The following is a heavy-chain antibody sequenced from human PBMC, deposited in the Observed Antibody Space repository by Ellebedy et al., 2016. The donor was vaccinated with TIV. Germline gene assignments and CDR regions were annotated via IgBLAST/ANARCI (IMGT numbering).Heavy chain of an antibody. J-gene: IGHJ4*02. CDR2: IYPGDSDT. D-gene: IGHD4-23*01. Sequence: GESLKISCKGSGYSFSNYWIGWVRPMPGKGLEWMGNIYPGDSDTRYSPSFEGQFTISADKSINPAYLQWSSLKALDTAMYYCARHATRWTPFDNWGQGTLVTVSS. V-gene: IGHV5-51*01. CDR3: ARHATRWTPFDN. CDR1: GYSFSNYW.